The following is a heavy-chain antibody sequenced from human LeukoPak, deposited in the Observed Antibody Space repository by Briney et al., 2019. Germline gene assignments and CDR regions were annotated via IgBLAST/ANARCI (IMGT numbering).Heavy chain of an antibody. D-gene: IGHD6-19*01. CDR2: IYHSGST. CDR1: GYSISSGYY. V-gene: IGHV4-38-2*02. J-gene: IGHJ6*02. Sequence: SETLSLTCTVSGYSISSGYYWGWIRQPPGKGLEWIGSIYHSGSTYYNPSLKSRVTISVDTSKNQFSLKLSSVTAADTAVYYCARAPGYSSGWYYYYGMDVWGQGTTVTVSS. CDR3: ARAPGYSSGWYYYYGMDV.